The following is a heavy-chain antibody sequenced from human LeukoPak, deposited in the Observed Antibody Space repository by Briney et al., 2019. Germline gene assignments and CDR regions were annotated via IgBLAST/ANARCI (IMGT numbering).Heavy chain of an antibody. CDR2: INSDGSIT. V-gene: IGHV3-74*01. Sequence: GSLRLSCAASGFTFSSYWMHWVRQAPGKGLVWVSRINSDGSITNYADSVEGRFTVSRDNAKNTLYLQMNSLGVEDSAIYYCARAGNYYFTCWGQGTLLTVSP. CDR3: ARAGNYYFTC. CDR1: GFTFSSYW. J-gene: IGHJ4*02. D-gene: IGHD1-7*01.